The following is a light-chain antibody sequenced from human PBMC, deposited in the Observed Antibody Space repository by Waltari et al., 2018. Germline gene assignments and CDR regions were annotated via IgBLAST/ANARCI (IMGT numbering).Light chain of an antibody. J-gene: IGKJ2*01. Sequence: EIVLTQSPATLSVSPGERATLSCRASQSVSSNLAWYQHKPGRPPRLLIYGASTRATGIPARFNGSGSGTEFTLTISSLQSEDFAVYYCQQYNSWPPRYTFGQGTNLESK. CDR2: GAS. V-gene: IGKV3-15*01. CDR1: QSVSSN. CDR3: QQYNSWPPRYT.